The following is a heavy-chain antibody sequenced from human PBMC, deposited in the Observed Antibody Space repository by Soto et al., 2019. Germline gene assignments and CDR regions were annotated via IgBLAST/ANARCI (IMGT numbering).Heavy chain of an antibody. CDR3: ARSRAWIAPPYYYYGMDV. CDR1: GGSFSRHY. V-gene: IGHV4-59*05. J-gene: IGHJ6*02. CDR2: IYYSGST. D-gene: IGHD2-2*03. Sequence: SETLSLTCTVSGGSFSRHYWSWIPQPPGKGLEWIGSIYYSGSTYYNPSLKSRVTISVDTSKNQFSLKLSSVTAADTAVYYCARSRAWIAPPYYYYGMDVWGQGTTVTVSS.